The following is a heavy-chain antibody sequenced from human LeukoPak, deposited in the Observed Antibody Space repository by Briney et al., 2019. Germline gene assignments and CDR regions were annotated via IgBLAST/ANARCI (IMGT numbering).Heavy chain of an antibody. V-gene: IGHV3-11*01. CDR2: ISSSGSTI. CDR3: ASVGRDYSNYVVH. CDR1: GFTFNNYG. D-gene: IGHD4-11*01. Sequence: GGSLRLSCAASGFTFNNYGMSWIRQAPGKGLEWVSYISSSGSTIYYADSVKGRFTISRDNAKNSLYLQMNSLRAEDTAVYYCASVGRDYSNYVVHWGQGTLVTVSS. J-gene: IGHJ5*02.